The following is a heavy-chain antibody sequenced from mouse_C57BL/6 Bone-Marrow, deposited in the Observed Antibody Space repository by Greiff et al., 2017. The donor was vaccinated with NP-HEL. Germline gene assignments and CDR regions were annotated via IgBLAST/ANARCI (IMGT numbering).Heavy chain of an antibody. CDR3: ARSAFITTVVATPYYAMDD. CDR1: GYTFTDYY. Sequence: EVQLQQSGPVLVKPGASVKMSCTASGYTFTDYYMNWVKQSHGKSLEWIGVINPYNGGTSYNQKFKGQATLTVDKSSSTAYLELNSLTSEDSAVYYCARSAFITTVVATPYYAMDDWGQGTSVTVSS. V-gene: IGHV1-19*01. CDR2: INPYNGGT. D-gene: IGHD1-1*01. J-gene: IGHJ4*01.